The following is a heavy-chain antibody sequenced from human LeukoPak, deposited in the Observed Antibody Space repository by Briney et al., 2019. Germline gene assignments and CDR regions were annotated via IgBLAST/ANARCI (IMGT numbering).Heavy chain of an antibody. J-gene: IGHJ4*02. CDR3: ARDRLREFDY. CDR2: IYTSGST. V-gene: IGHV4-61*02. Sequence: SETLSLTCTVSGGSISSGSYYWSWIRQPAGKGLEWIGRIYTSGSTNYNPSLKSRVTISVDTSKNQFSLKLSSVTAADTAVYYCARDRLREFDYWGQGTLVTVPS. CDR1: GGSISSGSYY. D-gene: IGHD5/OR15-5a*01.